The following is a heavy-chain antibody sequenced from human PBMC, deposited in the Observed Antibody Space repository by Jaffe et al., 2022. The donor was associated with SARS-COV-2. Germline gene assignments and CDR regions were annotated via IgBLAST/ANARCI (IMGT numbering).Heavy chain of an antibody. CDR3: AKDPHRERELLIGLFDY. D-gene: IGHD1-26*01. V-gene: IGHV3-23*01. CDR2: ISGSGGST. CDR1: GFTFSSYA. J-gene: IGHJ4*02. Sequence: EVQLLESGGGLVQPGGSLRLSCAASGFTFSSYAMSWVRQAPGKGLEWVSAISGSGGSTYYADSVKGRFTISRDNSKNTLYLQMNSLRAEDTAVYYCAKDPHRERELLIGLFDYWGQGTLVTVSS.